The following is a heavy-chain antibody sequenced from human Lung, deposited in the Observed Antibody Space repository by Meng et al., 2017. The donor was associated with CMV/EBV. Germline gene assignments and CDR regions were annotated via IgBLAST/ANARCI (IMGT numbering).Heavy chain of an antibody. CDR3: ARAQYYYDSSAFCEY. J-gene: IGHJ4*02. V-gene: IGHV4-31*03. CDR1: GGSINSGGYY. Sequence: TLSLXXTVSGGSINSGGYYWSWIRQHPGKGLEWIGHIYHSGTTSYNPSLKSRVSISVDTSKKQFSLKLSSTTAADTAVYYCARAQYYYDSSAFCEYGGQGAXVTVSS. CDR2: IYHSGTT. D-gene: IGHD3-22*01.